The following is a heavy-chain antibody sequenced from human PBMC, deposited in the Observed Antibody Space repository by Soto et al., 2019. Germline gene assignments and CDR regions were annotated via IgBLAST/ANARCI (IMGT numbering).Heavy chain of an antibody. V-gene: IGHV4-30-4*08. CDR2: IYYSGST. CDR3: ARDGYYDSSGYYSLDY. CDR1: GGSISSGGYS. J-gene: IGHJ4*02. Sequence: SETLSLTCAVSGGSISSGGYSWSWIRQPPGKGLEWIGYIYYSGSTYYNPSLKSRVTISVDTSKNQFSLKLSSVTAADTAVYYCARDGYYDSSGYYSLDYWGQGTLVTVSS. D-gene: IGHD3-22*01.